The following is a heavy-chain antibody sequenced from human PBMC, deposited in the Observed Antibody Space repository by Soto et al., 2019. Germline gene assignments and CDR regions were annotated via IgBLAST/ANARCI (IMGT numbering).Heavy chain of an antibody. J-gene: IGHJ5*02. D-gene: IGHD3-10*01. CDR1: GFTFSSYA. Sequence: EVQLLESGGGLVQPGGSLRLSCAASGFTFSSYAMSWVRQAPGKGLEWVSAISGSGGSTYYADSVKGRFTISRDNSKNTRYLQMNGLRAEDTAVYYCAEGGDYGSGLFDPWGQGTLVTVSS. CDR3: AEGGDYGSGLFDP. CDR2: ISGSGGST. V-gene: IGHV3-23*01.